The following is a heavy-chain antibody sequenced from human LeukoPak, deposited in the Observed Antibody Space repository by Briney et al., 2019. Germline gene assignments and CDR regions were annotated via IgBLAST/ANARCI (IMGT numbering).Heavy chain of an antibody. Sequence: ASVKVSCKASGYTFTGYYMHWVRQAPGQGLEWMGWINPNSGGTNYAQKFQGRVTMTRDTSISTAYMELSRLRSGDTAVYYCARDRHMDYFDYWGQGTLVSVSS. V-gene: IGHV1-2*02. CDR1: GYTFTGYY. D-gene: IGHD2-21*01. CDR2: INPNSGGT. J-gene: IGHJ4*02. CDR3: ARDRHMDYFDY.